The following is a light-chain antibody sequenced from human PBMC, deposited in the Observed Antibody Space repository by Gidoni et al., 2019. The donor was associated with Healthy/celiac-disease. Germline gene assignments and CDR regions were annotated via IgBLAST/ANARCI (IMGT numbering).Light chain of an antibody. CDR2: KAS. CDR1: QSISSW. CDR3: QQYNSYSLT. V-gene: IGKV1-5*03. J-gene: IGKJ4*01. Sequence: DIQLTQSPSTLSASVGDRVTITCRASQSISSWLAWYQQKPGKAPKLLIYKASSLESGVPSRFSGSGSGTEFTLTISSLQPDDFATYYCQQYNSYSLTFGGGTKVEIK.